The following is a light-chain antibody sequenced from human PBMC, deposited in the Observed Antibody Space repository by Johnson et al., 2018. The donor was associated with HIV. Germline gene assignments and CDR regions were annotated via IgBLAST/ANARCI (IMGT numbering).Light chain of an antibody. CDR2: ENN. J-gene: IGLJ1*01. Sequence: HSVLTQPPSVSAAPGQKVTISCSGSSSNIGNNYVSWYQQLPGTAPKLLIYENNKRPSGIPDRFSGSKSGTSATLGITGLQTGAEADYYCGTWDSSRSAPYVFGTGTKVTVL. V-gene: IGLV1-51*02. CDR1: SSNIGNNY. CDR3: GTWDSSRSAPYV.